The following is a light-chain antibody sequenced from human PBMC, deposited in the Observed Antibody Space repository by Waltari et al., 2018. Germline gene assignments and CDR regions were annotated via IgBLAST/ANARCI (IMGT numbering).Light chain of an antibody. CDR1: QSVNNF. CDR3: QHYNNWPPMYT. CDR2: GAS. J-gene: IGKJ2*01. V-gene: IGKV3-15*01. Sequence: EIVMTQSPATLSASPGERATLSCRASQSVNNFLAWYQKKPGQAPRLLIYGASTRATGIPARFSGSGSGTVFTLTISSLHSEDFAVYYCQHYNNWPPMYTFGQGTKLEIK.